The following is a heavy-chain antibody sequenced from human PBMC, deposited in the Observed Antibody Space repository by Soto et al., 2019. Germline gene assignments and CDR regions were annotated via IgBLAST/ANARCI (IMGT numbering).Heavy chain of an antibody. D-gene: IGHD2-15*01. CDR2: IRGSGGTT. CDR1: GFTLSSYA. CDR3: AKSCNTYCGYYYAMDV. Sequence: EVQLLESGGGLVQPGGSLRLSCAASGFTLSSYAMSWVRQAPGKGLEWVSGIRGSGGTTYYADSVKGRFTISRDNSKNTLYLQMNSLRAEDTAVYYCAKSCNTYCGYYYAMDVWGQGTTVTVSS. J-gene: IGHJ6*02. V-gene: IGHV3-23*01.